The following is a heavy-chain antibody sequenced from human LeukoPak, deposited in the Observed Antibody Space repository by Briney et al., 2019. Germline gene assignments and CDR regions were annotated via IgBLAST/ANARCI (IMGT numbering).Heavy chain of an antibody. V-gene: IGHV4-59*01. CDR2: IYYTGSS. CDR3: ARDRGPLGVLIIGGNAFDI. CDR1: GGSISSYY. Sequence: SETLSLTCTVSGGSISSYYWSWIRQPPGKGLEWIGYIYYTGSSNYNPSLKSRVTISVDTSKNQFSLKLSSVTAADTAVYYCARDRGPLGVLIIGGNAFDIWGQGTMVTVSS. J-gene: IGHJ3*02. D-gene: IGHD3-3*01.